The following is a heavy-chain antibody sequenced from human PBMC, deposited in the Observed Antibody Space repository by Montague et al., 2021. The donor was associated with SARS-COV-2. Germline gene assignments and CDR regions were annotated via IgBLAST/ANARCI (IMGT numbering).Heavy chain of an antibody. CDR1: GGSFSGYY. CDR3: ARGSWHIVVVTAIRDGYYGMDV. J-gene: IGHJ6*02. V-gene: IGHV4-34*01. D-gene: IGHD2-21*02. Sequence: SETLSLTCAVYGGSFSGYYWSWIRQPPGKGLERIGEINHSGSTNYNPSXXSRVTISVDTSKNQFSLKLSYVTAADTAVYYCARGSWHIVVVTAIRDGYYGMDVWGQGTTVTVSS. CDR2: INHSGST.